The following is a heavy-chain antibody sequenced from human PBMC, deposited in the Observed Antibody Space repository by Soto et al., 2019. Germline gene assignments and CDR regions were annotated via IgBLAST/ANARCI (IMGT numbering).Heavy chain of an antibody. J-gene: IGHJ4*02. D-gene: IGHD3-10*01. CDR3: ARRSEGYYGSGSYLFDY. Sequence: GGSLRLSCAASGFTFSSYAMSWVRQAPGKGLEWVSAISGSGGSTYYADSVKGRFTISRDNSKNTLYLQMNSLRAEDTAVYYCARRSEGYYGSGSYLFDYWGQGTLVTVSS. CDR2: ISGSGGST. CDR1: GFTFSSYA. V-gene: IGHV3-23*01.